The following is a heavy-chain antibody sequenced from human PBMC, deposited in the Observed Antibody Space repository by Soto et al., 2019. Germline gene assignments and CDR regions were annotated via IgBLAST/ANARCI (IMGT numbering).Heavy chain of an antibody. CDR3: ARGTASMYYDLWSGHYGTGPDYGMDV. D-gene: IGHD3-3*01. CDR1: GFTFSSYW. V-gene: IGHV3-74*01. J-gene: IGHJ6*02. CDR2: INSDGSST. Sequence: PGGSLRLSCAASGFTFSSYWMHWVRQAPGKGLVWVSRINSDGSSTSYADSVKGRFTISRDNAKNTLYLQMNSLRAEDTAVYYCARGTASMYYDLWSGHYGTGPDYGMDVWGQGTTVTVSS.